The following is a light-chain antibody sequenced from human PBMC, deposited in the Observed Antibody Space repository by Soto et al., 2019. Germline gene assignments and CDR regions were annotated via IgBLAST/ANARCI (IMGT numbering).Light chain of an antibody. CDR2: TDD. V-gene: IGLV1-44*01. CDR1: SSNIGTYT. J-gene: IGLJ2*01. CDR3: AAWDDSLFAVV. Sequence: QSVVTQPPSASGTPGQRVTISCSGSSSNIGTYTVNWYQQLPGTAPKLLIYTDDQRPSGVPDRFSGSKSGASASLAISGLQSEDEADYYCAAWDDSLFAVVFGGGTKLTVL.